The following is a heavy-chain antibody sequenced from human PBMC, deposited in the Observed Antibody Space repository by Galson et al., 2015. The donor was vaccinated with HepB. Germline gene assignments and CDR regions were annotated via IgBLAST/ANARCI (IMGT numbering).Heavy chain of an antibody. Sequence: CAISGDSVSTNRVAWDWIRQSPSTGLEWLGRTYYRSKWYNDYAVSVKSRITINPDTSKNQFSLQLKSVTPEDTAVYYCARSPTSAVAVAGYVDYWGQGTLVTVSA. D-gene: IGHD6-19*01. CDR1: GDSVSTNRVA. J-gene: IGHJ4*02. CDR3: ARSPTSAVAVAGYVDY. CDR2: TYYRSKWYN. V-gene: IGHV6-1*01.